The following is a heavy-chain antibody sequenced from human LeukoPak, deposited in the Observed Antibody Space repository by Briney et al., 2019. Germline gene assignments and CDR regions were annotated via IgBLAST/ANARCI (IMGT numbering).Heavy chain of an antibody. J-gene: IGHJ4*02. Sequence: SETLSLTCTVSGASISSSYYWAWIRQPPGKGLEWIGSIYSSGSTYYNPSLKSRVTISVDTSKNQFSLKLRSVTAADTAVYYCARVLHDTYGSEPPDYWGQGSTVTVPS. CDR2: IYSSGST. CDR3: ARVLHDTYGSEPPDY. D-gene: IGHD5-18*01. CDR1: GASISSSYY. V-gene: IGHV4-39*01.